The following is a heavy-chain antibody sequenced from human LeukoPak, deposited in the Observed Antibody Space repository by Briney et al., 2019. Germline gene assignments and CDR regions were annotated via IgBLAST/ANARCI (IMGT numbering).Heavy chain of an antibody. CDR3: AKESSEIVVVNHFDY. V-gene: IGHV3-30-3*01. CDR1: GFTFSSYA. J-gene: IGHJ4*02. D-gene: IGHD2-2*01. Sequence: GGSLRLSCAASGFTFSSYAMHWVRQAPGKGLEWVAVISYDGSNKYYADSVKGRFTISRDNSKNTLYLQMNSLRAEDTAVYYCAKESSEIVVVNHFDYWGQGTLVTVSS. CDR2: ISYDGSNK.